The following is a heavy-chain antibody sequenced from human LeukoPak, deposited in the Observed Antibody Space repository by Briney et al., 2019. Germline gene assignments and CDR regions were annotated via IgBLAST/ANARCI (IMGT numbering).Heavy chain of an antibody. J-gene: IGHJ5*02. CDR1: GVSISSGGYY. V-gene: IGHV4-31*03. D-gene: IGHD3-22*01. Sequence: SETLSLTCTVSGVSISSGGYYWSWIRQHPGKGLEWIGYIYYSGSTYYNPSLKSRVTISVDTSKNQSSLKLSSVTAADTAVYYCASTHYYDSSGYYYELDWFDPWGQGTLVTVSS. CDR3: ASTHYYDSSGYYYELDWFDP. CDR2: IYYSGST.